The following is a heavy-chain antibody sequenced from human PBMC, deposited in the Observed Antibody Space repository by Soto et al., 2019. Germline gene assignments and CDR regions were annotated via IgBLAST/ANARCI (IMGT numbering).Heavy chain of an antibody. D-gene: IGHD5-12*01. Sequence: PSETLSLTCTVSGGSISSGGYYWSWIRQHPGKGLEWIGYIYYSGSTYYNPSLKSRVTISVDTSKNQFSLKLSSVTAAYTAVYYCARGVATVVTSYFDYWGQGTLVTVSS. V-gene: IGHV4-31*03. J-gene: IGHJ4*02. CDR2: IYYSGST. CDR3: ARGVATVVTSYFDY. CDR1: GGSISSGGYY.